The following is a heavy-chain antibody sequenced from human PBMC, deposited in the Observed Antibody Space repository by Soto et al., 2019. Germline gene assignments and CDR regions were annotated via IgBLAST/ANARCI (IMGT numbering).Heavy chain of an antibody. CDR1: GFTFSSYG. CDR2: IWYDGSNE. J-gene: IGHJ1*01. D-gene: IGHD6-19*01. Sequence: QVQLVESGGGVVQPGRSLRLSCAASGFTFSSYGMHWVRQAPGKGLEWVALIWYDGSNEYYVDSVKGRFTISRDNSKNTLFLQMNSLRAEDTAMYYCAREEYSSGTGYLQRWGQGTLVTVSS. CDR3: AREEYSSGTGYLQR. V-gene: IGHV3-33*01.